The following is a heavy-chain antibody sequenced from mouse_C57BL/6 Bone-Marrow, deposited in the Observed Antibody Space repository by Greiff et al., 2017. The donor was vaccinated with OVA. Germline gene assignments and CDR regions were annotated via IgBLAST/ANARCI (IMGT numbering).Heavy chain of an antibody. J-gene: IGHJ1*03. V-gene: IGHV1-59*01. CDR2: IDPSDSYT. CDR1: GYTFTSYW. CDR3: ARMDGYYWYFDV. D-gene: IGHD2-3*01. Sequence: QVQLQQPGAELVRPGTSVKLSCKASGYTFTSYWMHWVKQRPGQGLEWIGVIDPSDSYTNYNQKFKGKATLTVDTSSSTAYMQLSSLTSADSAVYYCARMDGYYWYFDVWGTGTTVTVSS.